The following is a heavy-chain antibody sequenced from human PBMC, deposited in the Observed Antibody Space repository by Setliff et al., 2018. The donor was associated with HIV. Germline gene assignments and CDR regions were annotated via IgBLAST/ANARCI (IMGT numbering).Heavy chain of an antibody. CDR1: GGSISTTNW. CDR3: ARGPTYNFWSGYYTRASFDP. CDR2: IYHSGST. Sequence: NPSETLSLTCAVSGGSISTTNWWSWVRQPPGKGLEWIGEIYHSGSTNYNPSLKSRVTISVDKSKNQFSLKLSSVTAADTAVYYCARGPTYNFWSGYYTRASFDPWGQGTLVTVSS. V-gene: IGHV4-4*02. D-gene: IGHD3-3*01. J-gene: IGHJ5*02.